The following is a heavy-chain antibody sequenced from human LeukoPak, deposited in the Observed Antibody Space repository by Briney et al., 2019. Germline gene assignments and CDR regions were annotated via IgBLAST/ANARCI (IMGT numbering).Heavy chain of an antibody. CDR3: ARSPCDAGTCPNWLDS. D-gene: IGHD1-1*01. V-gene: IGHV3-66*02. Sequence: PGGSLRLSCAASGLTVGNNYMTWVRQAPGKGLEWVSVIYGAGTTYYADSVRGRFTISRDNSKNTLYLLMNSLINEDTAVYYCARSPCDAGTCPNWLDSWGQGTPVTVSS. CDR2: IYGAGTT. J-gene: IGHJ5*01. CDR1: GLTVGNNY.